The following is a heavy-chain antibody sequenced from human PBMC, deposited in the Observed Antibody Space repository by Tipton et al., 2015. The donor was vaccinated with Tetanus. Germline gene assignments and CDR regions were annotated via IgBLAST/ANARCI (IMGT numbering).Heavy chain of an antibody. CDR1: GLVCNDYA. CDR2: IYCDGGST. V-gene: IGHV3-9*01. D-gene: IGHD1-1*01. CDR3: VKDTSPGGADY. J-gene: IGHJ4*02. Sequence: VQLVQSGGGLVQPGRPLRLSCEGSGLVCNDYAMHWVRQVPGKGLEWVSGIYCDGGSTGYADSVKGRFTTSRDTAKAALYLQMNGLRTEDTALYYCVKDTSPGGADYWGQGILVTVSS.